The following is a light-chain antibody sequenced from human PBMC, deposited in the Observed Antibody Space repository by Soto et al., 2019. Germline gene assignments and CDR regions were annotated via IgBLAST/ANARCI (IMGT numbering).Light chain of an antibody. J-gene: IGKJ1*01. CDR2: SAS. CDR1: RTVDGNY. CDR3: QQYSASPRT. V-gene: IGKV3-20*01. Sequence: EVVLTQSPGTLSLSPGERATLSCRASRTVDGNYLAWYHQKPGQPLRLLIHSASTRAPGIPDRFSASGAGTDFTLTISRLEPEDSAVYYCQQYSASPRTFGPGTKVEIK.